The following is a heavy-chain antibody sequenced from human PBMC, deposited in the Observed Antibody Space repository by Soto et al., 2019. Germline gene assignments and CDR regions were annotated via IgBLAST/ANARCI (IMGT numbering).Heavy chain of an antibody. CDR1: GFTFSSYS. CDR2: ISSSSSTI. V-gene: IGHV3-48*01. Sequence: GGSLRLSCAASGFTFSSYSMNWVRQAPGKGLEWVSYISSSSSTIYYADSVKGRFTISRDNAKNSLYLQMNSLRAEDTAVYYCARALYMGGYCSGGSCYHYFQHWGQGTLVTVSS. J-gene: IGHJ1*01. CDR3: ARALYMGGYCSGGSCYHYFQH. D-gene: IGHD2-15*01.